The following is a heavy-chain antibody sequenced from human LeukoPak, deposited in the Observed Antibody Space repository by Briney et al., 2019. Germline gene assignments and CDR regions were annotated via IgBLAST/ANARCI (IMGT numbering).Heavy chain of an antibody. CDR3: ARGLYSGSYYDY. J-gene: IGHJ4*02. CDR1: GGSISNYY. D-gene: IGHD1-26*01. V-gene: IGHV4-59*01. Sequence: KPSETLSLTCTVSGGSISNYYWSWLRQPPGKGLEWIGYSHYNGSPNYNPSLKSRVTISLDTSKNHFSLKLSSVTAADTAVYYCARGLYSGSYYDYWGQGTLVTASS. CDR2: SHYNGSP.